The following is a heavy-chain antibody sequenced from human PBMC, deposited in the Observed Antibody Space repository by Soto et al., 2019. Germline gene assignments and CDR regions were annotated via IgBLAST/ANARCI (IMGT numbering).Heavy chain of an antibody. CDR2: ISSSSSYI. CDR1: GFTFSSYS. CDR3: ARDQGSAVRDGYNLDAFDI. J-gene: IGHJ3*02. Sequence: GGSLRLSCAASGFTFSSYSMNWVRQAPGKGLEWVSSISSSSSYIYYADSVKGRFTISRDNAKNSLYLQMNSLRAEDTAVYYCARDQGSAVRDGYNLDAFDIWGQGAMVTVSS. D-gene: IGHD5-12*01. V-gene: IGHV3-21*01.